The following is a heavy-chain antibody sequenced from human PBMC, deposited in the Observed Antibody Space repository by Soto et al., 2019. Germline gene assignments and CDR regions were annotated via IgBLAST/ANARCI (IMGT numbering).Heavy chain of an antibody. CDR2: ISYDGSNK. D-gene: IGHD1-1*01. V-gene: IGHV3-30*18. J-gene: IGHJ6*02. CDR1: GFTFSSYG. CDR3: AKDGRGYYYGMDV. Sequence: QVQLVESGGGVVQPGRSLRLSCAASGFTFSSYGMHWVRQAQGKGLEWVAVISYDGSNKYYADSVKGRFTISRDNSKNTLYLQMNSLRAEDTAVYYCAKDGRGYYYGMDVWGQGTTVTVSS.